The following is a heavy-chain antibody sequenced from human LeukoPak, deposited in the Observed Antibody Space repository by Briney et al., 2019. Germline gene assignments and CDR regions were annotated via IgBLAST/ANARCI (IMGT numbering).Heavy chain of an antibody. Sequence: GGSLRLSCAASGFTLITYWMTWVRQAPGKGLEWVANINQDGSEKYYVGSVKGRFTISRDDSKNTLSLQMNSLRVEDTAPYYCARDLAWGAFDYWGQGTLVTVSS. J-gene: IGHJ4*02. CDR2: INQDGSEK. D-gene: IGHD7-27*01. CDR1: GFTLITYW. CDR3: ARDLAWGAFDY. V-gene: IGHV3-7*03.